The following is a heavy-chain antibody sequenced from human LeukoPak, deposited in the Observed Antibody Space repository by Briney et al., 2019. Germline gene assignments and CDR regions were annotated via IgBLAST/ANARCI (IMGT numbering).Heavy chain of an antibody. CDR1: GGTFFSYG. CDR3: ARRVGYCSSTSCYTPNWFDP. CDR2: IFPIFGTA. D-gene: IGHD2-2*02. Sequence: ASVNVSCKASGGTFFSYGISWVRQAPGQGLEWMGGIFPIFGTANYAQKFQGRVTITTDESTSTAYMELSSLRSEDTAVYYCARRVGYCSSTSCYTPNWFDPWGQGTLVTVSS. V-gene: IGHV1-69*05. J-gene: IGHJ5*02.